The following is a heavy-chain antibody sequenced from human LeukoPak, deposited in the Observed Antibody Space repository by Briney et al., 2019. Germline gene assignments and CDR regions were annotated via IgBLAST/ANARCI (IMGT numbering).Heavy chain of an antibody. CDR3: ARGGYGANDDAFDI. D-gene: IGHD4-23*01. CDR1: GFTFSSYS. Sequence: PGMSLRLSCAASGFTFSSYSMNWVRQAPGKGLEWVSYISSSTNTIYYADSVKGRFTISRDNAKNSLFLQMNSLRDEDTAVYYCARGGYGANDDAFDIWGQGTMVTVSS. CDR2: ISSSTNTI. J-gene: IGHJ3*02. V-gene: IGHV3-48*02.